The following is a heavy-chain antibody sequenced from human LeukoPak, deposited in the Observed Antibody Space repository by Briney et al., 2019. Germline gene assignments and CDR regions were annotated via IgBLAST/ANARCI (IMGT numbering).Heavy chain of an antibody. CDR3: ARGFDY. CDR1: GFTFGSYW. Sequence: GGSLRLSCAASGFTFGSYWMNWARQAPGKGLYWVANIKQDGSERFYVDSVKGRFTISRDNAQNSLYLQMNSLRPEDTAVYYCARGFDYWGQGILVTVSS. V-gene: IGHV3-7*03. CDR2: IKQDGSER. J-gene: IGHJ4*02.